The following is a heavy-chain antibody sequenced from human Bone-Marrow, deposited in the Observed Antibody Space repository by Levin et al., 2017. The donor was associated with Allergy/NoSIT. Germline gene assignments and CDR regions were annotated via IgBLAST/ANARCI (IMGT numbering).Heavy chain of an antibody. Sequence: KISCKASGGTFSSSGISWVRQAPGQGLEWMGGIIPMFDGANYAHNFQGRLTITTDESTSTAYMELRSLRSQDTAVYFCARDPLYCSSSTCYFKYYFGMDVWGQGTTVTVSS. D-gene: IGHD2-2*01. CDR2: IIPMFDGA. CDR1: GGTFSSSG. CDR3: ARDPLYCSSSTCYFKYYFGMDV. J-gene: IGHJ6*02. V-gene: IGHV1-69*05.